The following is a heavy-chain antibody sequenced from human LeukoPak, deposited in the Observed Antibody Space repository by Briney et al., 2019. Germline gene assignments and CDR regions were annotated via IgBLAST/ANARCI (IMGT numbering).Heavy chain of an antibody. CDR1: GGSISSYY. CDR2: IYYSGST. J-gene: IGHJ5*02. D-gene: IGHD3-22*01. V-gene: IGHV4-59*08. Sequence: SETLSLTCTVSGGSISSYYWSWIRQPPGKGLEWIGYIYYSGSTNYNPSLKSRVTISVDTSKNQFSLKLSSVTAADTAVYYCARGLEEYYYDSGGFNWFDPWGQGTLVTVSS. CDR3: ARGLEEYYYDSGGFNWFDP.